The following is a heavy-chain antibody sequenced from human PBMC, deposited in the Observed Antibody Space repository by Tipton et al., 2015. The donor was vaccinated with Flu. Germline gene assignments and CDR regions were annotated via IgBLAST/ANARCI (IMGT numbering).Heavy chain of an antibody. CDR2: INTSGNT. CDR3: ARDRGSSWYLNWFET. CDR1: GGSISSYY. D-gene: IGHD6-13*01. Sequence: LRLSCTVSGGSISSYYWNWIRQPAGKGLEWIGRINTSGNTKYNSSLKSRVTVSVDTSKNQFSLKLSSVTAADTAVYYCARDRGSSWYLNWFETWGQGTLVTVSS. V-gene: IGHV4-4*07. J-gene: IGHJ5*02.